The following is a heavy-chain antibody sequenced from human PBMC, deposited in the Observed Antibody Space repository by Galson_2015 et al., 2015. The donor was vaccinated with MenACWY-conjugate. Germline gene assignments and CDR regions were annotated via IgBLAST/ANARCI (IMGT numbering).Heavy chain of an antibody. Sequence: SLRLSCAASGFGFSEYAMGWVRQAPGKGLECVSSISASGGTTHYADSVKGRFTISRDNSKNILYLEMNSLTAEDTALYHCARDPSFTGFDYWGQGTLVTVSS. D-gene: IGHD1-14*01. CDR3: ARDPSFTGFDY. CDR2: ISASGGTT. V-gene: IGHV3-23*01. CDR1: GFGFSEYA. J-gene: IGHJ4*02.